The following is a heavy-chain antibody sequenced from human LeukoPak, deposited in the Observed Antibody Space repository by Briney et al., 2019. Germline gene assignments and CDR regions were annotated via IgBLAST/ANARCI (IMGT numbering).Heavy chain of an antibody. V-gene: IGHV3-23*01. CDR3: AKEISYSSGWYDY. Sequence: GGPLRLSCAASGFTFSSYGMHWVRQAPGKGLEWVSGLSGSGATTYCADSVKGRFTISRDNSKNTLFLQMNSLRAEDTAVYYCAKEISYSSGWYDYWGQGTLVTVSS. CDR1: GFTFSSYG. J-gene: IGHJ4*02. D-gene: IGHD6-19*01. CDR2: LSGSGATT.